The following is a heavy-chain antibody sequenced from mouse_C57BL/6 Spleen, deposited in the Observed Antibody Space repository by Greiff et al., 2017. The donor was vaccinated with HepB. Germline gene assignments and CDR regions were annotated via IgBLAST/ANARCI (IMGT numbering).Heavy chain of an antibody. D-gene: IGHD6-1*01. Sequence: EVKLVESGGGLVQPGGSMKLSCVASGFTFSNYWMNWVRQSPEKGLEWVAQIRLKSDNYATHYAESVKGRFTISRDDSKSSVYLQMNNLKAEDTGIYYCTGPGGLFPLPFAYWGQGALVTVSA. CDR2: IRLKSDNYAT. J-gene: IGHJ3*01. CDR3: TGPGGLFPLPFAY. CDR1: GFTFSNYW. V-gene: IGHV6-3*01.